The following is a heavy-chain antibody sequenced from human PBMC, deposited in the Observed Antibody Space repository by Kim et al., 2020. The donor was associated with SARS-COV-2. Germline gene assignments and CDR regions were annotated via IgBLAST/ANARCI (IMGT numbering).Heavy chain of an antibody. CDR3: ARDEGMTTVTKSLPHDY. V-gene: IGHV1-18*01. CDR2: ISAYNGNT. Sequence: ASVKVSCKASGYTFTSYGISWVRQAPGQGLEWMGWISAYNGNTNYAQKLQGRVTMTTDTSTSTAYMELRSLRSDDTAVYYCARDEGMTTVTKSLPHDYWGQGTLVTVSS. J-gene: IGHJ4*02. CDR1: GYTFTSYG. D-gene: IGHD4-17*01.